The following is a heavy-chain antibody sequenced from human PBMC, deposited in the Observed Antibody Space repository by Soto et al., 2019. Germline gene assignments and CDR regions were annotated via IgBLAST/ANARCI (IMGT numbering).Heavy chain of an antibody. CDR1: GGTFSSNA. CDR2: IIPIFGTA. D-gene: IGHD3-10*01. Sequence: SVKVSCKASGGTFSSNAISWVRQAPGQGLEWMGGIIPIFGTANYAQKFQGRVTITADESTSTAYMELSSLRSEDTAVYYCARDKAGRRFGELLGGMDVWGRGTTVTVSS. J-gene: IGHJ6*02. CDR3: ARDKAGRRFGELLGGMDV. V-gene: IGHV1-69*13.